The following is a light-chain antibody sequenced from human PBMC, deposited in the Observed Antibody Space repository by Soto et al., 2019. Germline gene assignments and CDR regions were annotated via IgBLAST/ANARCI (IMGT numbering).Light chain of an antibody. V-gene: IGKV3-11*01. CDR2: DAS. CDR3: QQRSNWPLT. J-gene: IGKJ4*01. CDR1: ESVSSY. Sequence: EIVLTQSPATLSLSPGERATLSCRASESVSSYLAWYQQKPGQAPRLLIFDASNRASGLPARFSGSGSGTDFTLTISSLEPEDFAVYSCQQRSNWPLTFGGGTKVEIK.